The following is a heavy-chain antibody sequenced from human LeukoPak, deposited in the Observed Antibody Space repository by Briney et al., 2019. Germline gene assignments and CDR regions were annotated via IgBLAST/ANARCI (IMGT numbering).Heavy chain of an antibody. CDR1: GYTFTGYY. Sequence: ASVKLSCKASGYTFTGYYMHWVRQAPGQGLEWMGWINPNSGGTNYAQKFQGRVTMPRDTSISTAYMELSRLRSEDTAVYYCARDQEAANGDYWGQGTLVTVSS. CDR3: ARDQEAANGDY. V-gene: IGHV1-2*02. J-gene: IGHJ4*02. CDR2: INPNSGGT. D-gene: IGHD6-25*01.